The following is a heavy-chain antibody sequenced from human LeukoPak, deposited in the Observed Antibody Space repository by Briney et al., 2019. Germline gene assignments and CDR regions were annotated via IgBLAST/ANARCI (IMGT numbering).Heavy chain of an antibody. V-gene: IGHV4-61*02. CDR2: IYTSGST. D-gene: IGHD3-10*01. CDR1: GGSISSGSYY. J-gene: IGHJ4*02. CDR3: ARRFGDY. Sequence: PSETLSLTCTVSGGSISSGSYYWSWIRQPAGKGLEWIGRIYTSGSTNYNPSLKSRVTISVDTSKNQFSLKLSSVTAADTAVYYCARRFGDYWGQGTLVTVSS.